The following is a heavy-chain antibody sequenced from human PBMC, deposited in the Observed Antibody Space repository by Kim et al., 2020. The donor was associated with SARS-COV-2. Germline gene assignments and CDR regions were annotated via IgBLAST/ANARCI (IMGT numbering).Heavy chain of an antibody. D-gene: IGHD6-13*01. Sequence: ADSVKGRFTISRDNAKNSLYLQMNSLRAEDTAVYYCARDCLLYSSSTEGSWGQGTLVTVSS. V-gene: IGHV3-11*01. J-gene: IGHJ4*02. CDR3: ARDCLLYSSSTEGS.